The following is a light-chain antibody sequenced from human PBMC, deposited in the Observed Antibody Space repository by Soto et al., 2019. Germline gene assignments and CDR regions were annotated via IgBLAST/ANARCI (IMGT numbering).Light chain of an antibody. J-gene: IGKJ2*01. CDR3: QQYGSSPYT. CDR2: GAS. V-gene: IGKV3-20*01. CDR1: QSVSSSY. Sequence: EIVLTQSPGTLSLSPGERATLSCRASQSVSSSYLAWYQQKPGQAPRLLIYGASRRATGIPDRFSGSGSGTDFTLTISRLEPADFAVYYCQQYGSSPYTFGQGTKLEIK.